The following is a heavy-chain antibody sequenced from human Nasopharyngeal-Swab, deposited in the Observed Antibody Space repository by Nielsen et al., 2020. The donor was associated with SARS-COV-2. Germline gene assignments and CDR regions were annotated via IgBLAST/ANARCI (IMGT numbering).Heavy chain of an antibody. CDR3: ATTHKSTYYDFWSGYSNSYYYYMDV. V-gene: IGHV1-8*01. D-gene: IGHD3-3*01. Sequence: ASVKVSCKASGYTFTSYDINWVRQATGQGLEWMGWMNPNSGNTGYAQKFQGRVTMTRNTSISTAYMELSSLRSEDTAVYYCATTHKSTYYDFWSGYSNSYYYYMDVWGKGTTVTSP. CDR1: GYTFTSYD. CDR2: MNPNSGNT. J-gene: IGHJ6*03.